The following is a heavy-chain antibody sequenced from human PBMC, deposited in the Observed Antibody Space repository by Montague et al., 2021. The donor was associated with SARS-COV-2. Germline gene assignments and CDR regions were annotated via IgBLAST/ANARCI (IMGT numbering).Heavy chain of an antibody. D-gene: IGHD1-26*01. V-gene: IGHV3-7*03. CDR3: ARDSRIVGATGGMDV. J-gene: IGHJ6*02. CDR1: GFTFSSYW. Sequence: SRRLSCSASGFTFSSYWMSCVRQTPGKGLEWVANIKPDGGEKHYVDSVKGRFTISRDNAKNSLNLQMDSLRAEDTALYYCARDSRIVGATGGMDVWGQGTTVIVSS. CDR2: IKPDGGEK.